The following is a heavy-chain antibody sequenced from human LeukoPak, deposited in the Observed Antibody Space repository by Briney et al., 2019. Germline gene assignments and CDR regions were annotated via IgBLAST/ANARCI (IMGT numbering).Heavy chain of an antibody. V-gene: IGHV1-2*02. CDR1: GYTFTSYY. CDR2: INPNSGGT. Sequence: ASVKVSCKASGYTFTSYYMHWVRQAPGQGLEWMGWINPNSGGTNYAQKFQGRVTMTRDTSISTAYMELSRLRSDDTAVYYCARVGPGFRAFDIWGQGTMVTVSS. D-gene: IGHD7-27*01. CDR3: ARVGPGFRAFDI. J-gene: IGHJ3*02.